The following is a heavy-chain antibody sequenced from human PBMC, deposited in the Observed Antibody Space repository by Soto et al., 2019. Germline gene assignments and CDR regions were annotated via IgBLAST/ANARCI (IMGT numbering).Heavy chain of an antibody. V-gene: IGHV3-7*01. J-gene: IGHJ4*02. CDR1: WFTFNDHW. CDR2: INQDGSET. D-gene: IGHD6-6*01. CDR3: VFSAR. Sequence: GGSLRLSCAASWFTFNDHWVGWVRQAPAKGLEWVTNINQDGSETHYVDSVKGRFTISRDNAKKSLYLQMNSLRGEDTAAYYCVFSARWGQGTLVTVSS.